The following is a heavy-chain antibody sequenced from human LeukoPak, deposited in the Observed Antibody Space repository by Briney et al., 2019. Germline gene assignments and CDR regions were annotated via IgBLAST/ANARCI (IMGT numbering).Heavy chain of an antibody. CDR1: GGSFSGYY. Sequence: PSETLSLTCAVYGGSFSGYYWSWIRQPPGKGLEWIGEINHSGSTNYNPSLKSRVTISVDTSKNQSSLRLSSVTAADTAVYYCARSSSWTIGYWGQGTLVTVSS. V-gene: IGHV4-34*01. CDR3: ARSSSWTIGY. CDR2: INHSGST. J-gene: IGHJ4*02. D-gene: IGHD6-13*01.